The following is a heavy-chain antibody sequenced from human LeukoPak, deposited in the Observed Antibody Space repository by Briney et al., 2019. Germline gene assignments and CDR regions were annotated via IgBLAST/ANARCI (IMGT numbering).Heavy chain of an antibody. CDR2: ISGSGGST. CDR3: AKDSFSGSYWDAFDI. CDR1: GFTFSNSA. Sequence: PGGSLRLSCAASGFTFSNSALSWVRQAPGKGLEWVSDISGSGGSTYYADSVKGRFTISRDNSKNTLYLQMNSLRAEDTALYYCAKDSFSGSYWDAFDIWGQGTMVTVSS. V-gene: IGHV3-23*01. D-gene: IGHD3-10*01. J-gene: IGHJ3*02.